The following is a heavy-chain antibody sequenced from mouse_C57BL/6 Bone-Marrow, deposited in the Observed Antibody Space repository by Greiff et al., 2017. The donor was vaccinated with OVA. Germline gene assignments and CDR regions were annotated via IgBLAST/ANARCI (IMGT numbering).Heavy chain of an antibody. J-gene: IGHJ2*01. D-gene: IGHD1-1*01. V-gene: IGHV1-72*01. CDR3: ARLITTVVASYYFDY. Sequence: QVQLQQSGAELVKPGASVKLSCKASGYTFTSYWMHWVKQRPGRCLEWIGRIDPNSGGTKYNEKFKSKATLTVDKPSSTAYMQLSSLTSEDSAVYYCARLITTVVASYYFDYWGQGTTLTVSS. CDR1: GYTFTSYW. CDR2: IDPNSGGT.